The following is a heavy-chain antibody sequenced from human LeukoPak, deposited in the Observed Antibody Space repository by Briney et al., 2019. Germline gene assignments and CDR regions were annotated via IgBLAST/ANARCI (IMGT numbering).Heavy chain of an antibody. Sequence: SVKVSCKASGGTFSSYAISWVRQAPGQGLEWMGRIIPIFGTANYAQKFQGRVTITTDESTSTAYTELSSLRSEDTAVYYCARDRHYYGSGSYYLGGYYFDYWGQGTLVTVSS. CDR3: ARDRHYYGSGSYYLGGYYFDY. D-gene: IGHD3-10*01. V-gene: IGHV1-69*05. CDR1: GGTFSSYA. CDR2: IIPIFGTA. J-gene: IGHJ4*02.